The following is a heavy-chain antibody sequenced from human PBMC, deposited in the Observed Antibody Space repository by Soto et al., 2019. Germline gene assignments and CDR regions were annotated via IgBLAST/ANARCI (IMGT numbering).Heavy chain of an antibody. Sequence: FSVKVYCKASGGTYSSDAISWLRQTPEQGLEWMGGIIPIFGTANYAQKFQGRVTITADESTSTAYMELSSLRSEDTAVYYCARSRITMIVVVNDAFDIWGQGTMVTVSS. CDR3: ARSRITMIVVVNDAFDI. J-gene: IGHJ3*02. D-gene: IGHD3-22*01. V-gene: IGHV1-69*13. CDR2: IIPIFGTA. CDR1: GGTYSSDA.